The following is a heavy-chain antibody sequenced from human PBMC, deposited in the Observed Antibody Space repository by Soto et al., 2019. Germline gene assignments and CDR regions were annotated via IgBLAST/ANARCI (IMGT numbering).Heavy chain of an antibody. CDR2: INAGNGNT. V-gene: IGHV1-3*01. Sequence: QVPLVQSGAEVKKPGASVKVSCKASGYTFTSYAMHWVRQAPGQRLEWMGWINAGNGNTKYSQKFQGRVTITRDTSASTAYIELSSLRSEDTAVYYCARGHYYGSGSYYIGFDYWGQGTLVTVSS. CDR1: GYTFTSYA. D-gene: IGHD3-10*01. CDR3: ARGHYYGSGSYYIGFDY. J-gene: IGHJ4*02.